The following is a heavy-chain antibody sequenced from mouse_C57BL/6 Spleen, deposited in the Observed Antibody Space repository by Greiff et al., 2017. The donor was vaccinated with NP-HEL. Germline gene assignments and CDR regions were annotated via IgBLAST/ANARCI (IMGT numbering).Heavy chain of an antibody. CDR3: GSCYYGYDLFAY. CDR1: GYTFTSYW. J-gene: IGHJ3*01. V-gene: IGHV1-50*01. D-gene: IGHD2-2*01. CDR2: LDPSDSYT. Sequence: QVQLQQPGAELVKPGASVKLSCKASGYTFTSYWMQWVKQRPGQGLEWIGELDPSDSYTNYNQKFKGKATLTVDTSSSTAYMQLSSLTSEDSAVYYCGSCYYGYDLFAYWGQGTLVTVSA.